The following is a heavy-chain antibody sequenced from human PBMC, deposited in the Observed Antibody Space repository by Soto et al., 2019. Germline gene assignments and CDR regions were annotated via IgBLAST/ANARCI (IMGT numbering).Heavy chain of an antibody. V-gene: IGHV4-34*01. CDR3: ARGSQWLVLGYFDY. CDR1: GGSFSGYY. Sequence: SETLSLTCAVYGGSFSGYYWSWIRQPPGKGLEWIGEINHSGSTNYNPSLKSRVTISVDTSKNQFSLKLSSVTAADTAVYYCARGSQWLVLGYFDYWGQGTLVTVS. CDR2: INHSGST. D-gene: IGHD6-19*01. J-gene: IGHJ4*02.